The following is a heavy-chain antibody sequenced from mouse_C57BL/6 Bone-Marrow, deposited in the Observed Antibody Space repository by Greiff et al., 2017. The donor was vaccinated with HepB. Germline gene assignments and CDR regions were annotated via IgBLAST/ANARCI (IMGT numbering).Heavy chain of an antibody. CDR1: GFTFSSYT. CDR3: ARQNYYEYYYAMDY. D-gene: IGHD2-4*01. V-gene: IGHV5-9*01. Sequence: EVKLMESGGGLVKPGGSLKLSCAASGFTFSSYTMSWVRQTPEKRLEWVATISGGGGNTYYPDSVKGRFTISRDNAKNTLYLQMSSLRSEDTALYYCARQNYYEYYYAMDYWGQGTSVTVSS. J-gene: IGHJ4*01. CDR2: ISGGGGNT.